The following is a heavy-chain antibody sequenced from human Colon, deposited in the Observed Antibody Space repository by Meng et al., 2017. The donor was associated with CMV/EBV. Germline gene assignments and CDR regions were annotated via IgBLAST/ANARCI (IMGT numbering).Heavy chain of an antibody. CDR3: VTDYPERTAQIDN. Sequence: VLLVGSVGGFVEPGGSLRLSCVASGFTFVHAWMSWVREAPGTGLEWVARVRAGGTADYAAPVKGRFTFGRDDSTNTVYLQMNNLLSNDTAVYYCVTDYPERTAQIDNWGQGTLVTVSS. CDR1: GFTFVHAW. CDR2: VRAGGTA. V-gene: IGHV3-15*01. D-gene: IGHD1-1*01. J-gene: IGHJ4*02.